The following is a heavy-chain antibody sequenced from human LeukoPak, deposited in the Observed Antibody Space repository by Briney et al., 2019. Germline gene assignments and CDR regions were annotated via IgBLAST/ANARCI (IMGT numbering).Heavy chain of an antibody. CDR1: GGSFSGYY. CDR2: INHSGST. Sequence: PSETLSLTCAVYGGSFSGYYWSWICQPPGKGLEWIGEINHSGSTNYNPSLKSRVTISVDTSKNQFSLKLSSVTAADTAVYYCARVWVGLTVAKGAFDIWGQGTMVTVSS. V-gene: IGHV4-34*01. J-gene: IGHJ3*02. CDR3: ARVWVGLTVAKGAFDI. D-gene: IGHD4-17*01.